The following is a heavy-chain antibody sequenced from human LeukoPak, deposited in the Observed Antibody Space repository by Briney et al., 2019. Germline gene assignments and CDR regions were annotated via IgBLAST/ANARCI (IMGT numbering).Heavy chain of an antibody. J-gene: IGHJ5*02. Sequence: PSETLSLTCTVSGGSISSYWSWIRQPPGKGLDNPSLKSRVTISVDTSKNQFSLKLSSVTAADTAVYYCARDWGPWRNWFDPWGQGTLVPVSS. CDR1: GGSISSY. D-gene: IGHD3-16*01. CDR3: ARDWGPWRNWFDP. V-gene: IGHV4-59*01.